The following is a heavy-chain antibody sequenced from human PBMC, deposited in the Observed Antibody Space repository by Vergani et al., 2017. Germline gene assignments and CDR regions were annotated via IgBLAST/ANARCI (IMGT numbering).Heavy chain of an antibody. J-gene: IGHJ6*02. CDR1: GGSVSSCSYY. D-gene: IGHD3-3*01. V-gene: IGHV4-61*10. CDR2: IYYSGST. Sequence: QVQLQESGPGLVKPSETLSLTCTVSGGSVSSCSYYWSWIRQPAGKGLEWIGYIYYSGSTNYNPSLKSRVNISVDTSKNQFSLKLSSVTAADTAVYYCASGSLWSQLYYYGMDVWGQGTTVTVSS. CDR3: ASGSLWSQLYYYGMDV.